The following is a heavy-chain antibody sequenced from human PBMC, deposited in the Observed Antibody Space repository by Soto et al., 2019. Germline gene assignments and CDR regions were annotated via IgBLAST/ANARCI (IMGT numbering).Heavy chain of an antibody. J-gene: IGHJ5*02. CDR3: ARAKSPVTSWFDP. CDR2: IIPIFGTA. Sequence: SVKVSCKASGGTFSSYAISWVRQAPGQGLEWMGGIIPIFGTANYAQKFQGRVTITADESTSTAYMELSSLRSEDTAVYYCARAKSPVTSWFDPWGQGTLVTVSS. V-gene: IGHV1-69*13. CDR1: GGTFSSYA.